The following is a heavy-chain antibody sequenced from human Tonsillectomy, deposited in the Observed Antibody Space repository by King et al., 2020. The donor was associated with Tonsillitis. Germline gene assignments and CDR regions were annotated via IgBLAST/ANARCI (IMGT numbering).Heavy chain of an antibody. CDR1: GYSFTGHY. J-gene: IGHJ3*02. CDR3: ARVRGDGYNFADAFDM. D-gene: IGHD5-24*01. CDR2: INPDNGGT. Sequence: VQLVESGAEVKKPGASVKVSCKASGYSFTGHYMHWVRQAPGQGLEWMGWINPDNGGTNFAQKFQGRVTMTRDTSISTAYMELSRLRSDDTAVYFCARVRGDGYNFADAFDMWGQGTMVTISS. V-gene: IGHV1-2*02.